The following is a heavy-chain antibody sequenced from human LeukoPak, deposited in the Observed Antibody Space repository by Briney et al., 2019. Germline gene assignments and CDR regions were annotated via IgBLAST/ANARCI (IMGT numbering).Heavy chain of an antibody. CDR3: ARRRGWDTAMPPDY. Sequence: SVKVSCKTSGYPFTSYDIRWVRQAPGQGLEWMGRIIPILGIANYAQKFQGRVTITADKSTSTAYMELSSLRSEDTAVYYCARRRGWDTAMPPDYWGQGTLVTVSS. CDR1: GYPFTSYD. CDR2: IIPILGIA. D-gene: IGHD5-18*01. V-gene: IGHV1-69*04. J-gene: IGHJ4*02.